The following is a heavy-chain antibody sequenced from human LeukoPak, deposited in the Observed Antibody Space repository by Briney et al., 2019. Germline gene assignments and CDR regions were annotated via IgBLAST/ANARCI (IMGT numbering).Heavy chain of an antibody. J-gene: IGHJ4*02. CDR1: GFTFSSYA. CDR3: AREGGGYSGNFDY. CDR2: ISGSGGST. V-gene: IGHV3-23*01. Sequence: GGSLRLSCAASGFTFSSYAMSWVRQAPGKGLEWVSAISGSGGSTYYADSVKGRFTISRDNSKNALYLQMNSLRAEDTAVYYCAREGGGYSGNFDYWGQGTLVTVSS. D-gene: IGHD5-24*01.